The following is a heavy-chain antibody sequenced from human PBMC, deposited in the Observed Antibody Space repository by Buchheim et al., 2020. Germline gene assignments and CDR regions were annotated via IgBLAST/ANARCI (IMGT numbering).Heavy chain of an antibody. V-gene: IGHV4-39*01. CDR2: IYYSGST. Sequence: QLQLQESGPGLVKPSETLSLTCTVSGGSISSSSYYWGWIRQPPGKGLEWIGSIYYSGSTYYNPSLKSRVTISVDPSKNQFSLKLSSVTAADTAVYYCARKKGTYYYYYGMDVWGQGTT. CDR3: ARKKGTYYYYYGMDV. CDR1: GGSISSSSYY. J-gene: IGHJ6*02. D-gene: IGHD3-10*01.